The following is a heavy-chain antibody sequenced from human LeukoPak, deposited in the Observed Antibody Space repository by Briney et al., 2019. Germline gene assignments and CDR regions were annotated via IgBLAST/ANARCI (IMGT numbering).Heavy chain of an antibody. Sequence: SETLSLTCAVYGGSFSGYYWSWIRQPLGKGLEWIGEINHSGSTNYNPSLKSRVTISVDTSKNQFSLKLSSVTAADTAVYYCASLGVVPAAGYYYYYGMDVWGQGTTVTVSS. V-gene: IGHV4-34*01. D-gene: IGHD2-2*01. CDR1: GGSFSGYY. J-gene: IGHJ6*02. CDR3: ASLGVVPAAGYYYYYGMDV. CDR2: INHSGST.